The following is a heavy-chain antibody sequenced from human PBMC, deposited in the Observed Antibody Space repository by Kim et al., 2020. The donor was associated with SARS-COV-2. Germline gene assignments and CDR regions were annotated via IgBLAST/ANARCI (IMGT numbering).Heavy chain of an antibody. Sequence: GGSLRLSCAASGFTFSSYAMSWVRQAPGKGLEWVSAISGSGGSTYYADSVKGRFTISRDNSKNTLYLQMNSLRAEDTAVYYCAKVKGAVANPTNHFDYWGQGTLVTVSS. J-gene: IGHJ4*02. D-gene: IGHD2-15*01. CDR3: AKVKGAVANPTNHFDY. V-gene: IGHV3-23*01. CDR1: GFTFSSYA. CDR2: ISGSGGST.